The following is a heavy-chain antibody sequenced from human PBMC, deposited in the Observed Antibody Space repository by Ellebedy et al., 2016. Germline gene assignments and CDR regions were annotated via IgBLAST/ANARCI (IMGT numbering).Heavy chain of an antibody. CDR3: ARRATSGSYFAY. V-gene: IGHV5-51*01. CDR2: IYPGDSDT. Sequence: ASVKVSCKGSGYSFTNYWIGWVRQMPGKGLECMGIIYPGDSDTRYSPSFQGQVTFSTDKSISTAYLQWTSLKASDTAMYYCARRATSGSYFAYWGQGTLVTVSS. J-gene: IGHJ4*02. D-gene: IGHD1-26*01. CDR1: GYSFTNYW.